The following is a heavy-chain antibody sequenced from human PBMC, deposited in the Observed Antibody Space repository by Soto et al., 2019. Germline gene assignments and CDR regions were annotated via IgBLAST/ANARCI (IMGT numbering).Heavy chain of an antibody. CDR2: INPSGGST. D-gene: IGHD6-19*01. CDR1: GYTFTSYY. Sequence: QVQLVQSGAEVKKPGASVKVSCKASGYTFTSYYMHWVRQAPGQGLEWMGIINPSGGSTSYAQKFKGRVTMTRDTSTSTVYMELSSLRSEDTAVYYCARALGIAVAGTYNWFDPWGQGTLVTVSS. J-gene: IGHJ5*02. CDR3: ARALGIAVAGTYNWFDP. V-gene: IGHV1-46*01.